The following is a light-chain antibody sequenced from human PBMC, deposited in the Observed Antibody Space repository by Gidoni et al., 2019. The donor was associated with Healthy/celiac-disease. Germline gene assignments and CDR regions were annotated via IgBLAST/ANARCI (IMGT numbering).Light chain of an antibody. CDR2: GAS. CDR1: QSVSSSY. V-gene: IGKV3-20*01. Sequence: EIVLTQSPGTLSLSPGERATLSCRASQSVSSSYLAWYQQKPGQAPRLLIYGASSRATGIPDRCSGSGSGTDFTLTISRLEPEDFAVYYCQQYGSSPPITFDQGTRLEIK. J-gene: IGKJ5*01. CDR3: QQYGSSPPIT.